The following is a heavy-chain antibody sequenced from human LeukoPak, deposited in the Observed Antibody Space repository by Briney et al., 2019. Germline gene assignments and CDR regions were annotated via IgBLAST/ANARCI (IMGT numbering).Heavy chain of an antibody. V-gene: IGHV3-9*03. Sequence: GGSLRLSCAASGFTFDTYAMHWVRQAPGKGLEWVSGISWDSGGIGYADSVKGRFTISRDNAKNSLYLQMNSLGAEDMALYYCTKGAARSYYYYMDVWGKGTTVTVSS. D-gene: IGHD6-6*01. J-gene: IGHJ6*03. CDR1: GFTFDTYA. CDR2: ISWDSGGI. CDR3: TKGAARSYYYYMDV.